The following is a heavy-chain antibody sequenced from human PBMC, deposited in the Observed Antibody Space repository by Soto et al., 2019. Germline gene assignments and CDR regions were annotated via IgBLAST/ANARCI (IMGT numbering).Heavy chain of an antibody. CDR1: GLTFTNYA. Sequence: EVQLLESGGGLVQPGGSLRLSCAASGLTFTNYAMSWVRQAPGKGLEWVSSITTDGGTTYYADSVKGRFTIARDNSKNTLYLQINSLRGEDTALYYCLGWHEAVDWNFNLWGRGTLVTVSP. J-gene: IGHJ2*01. D-gene: IGHD2-15*01. V-gene: IGHV3-23*01. CDR2: ITTDGGTT. CDR3: LGWHEAVDWNFNL.